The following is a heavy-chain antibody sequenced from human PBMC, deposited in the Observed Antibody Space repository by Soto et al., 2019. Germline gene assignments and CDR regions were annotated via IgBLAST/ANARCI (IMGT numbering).Heavy chain of an antibody. J-gene: IGHJ6*03. CDR1: GFTFSSYA. D-gene: IGHD2-15*01. CDR3: ARAACSCCRCFLRSSHMDV. Sequence: EVPLVESGGGLVKPGGSLRLSCAASGFTFSSYAMRWVRQAPGKGLEWVSSITETSLYRYYGGSVKGQFTISRDKARNSLYLELNSLTAEDTAVYYCARAACSCCRCFLRSSHMDVLGKGTTVTVSS. V-gene: IGHV3-21*01. CDR2: ITETSLYR.